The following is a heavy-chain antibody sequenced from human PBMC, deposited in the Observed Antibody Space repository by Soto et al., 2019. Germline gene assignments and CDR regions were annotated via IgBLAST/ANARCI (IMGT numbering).Heavy chain of an antibody. CDR2: ISAYNGNT. CDR1: GYTFTSYG. D-gene: IGHD3-9*01. Sequence: ASVKVSCKASGYTFTSYGISWVRQAPGQGLEWMGWISAYNGNTNYAQKLQGRVTMTTDTSTSTAYMELRSLRSEDTAVYYCARAARDYDSLHYYYLDVWGKGTTVTVSS. V-gene: IGHV1-18*01. CDR3: ARAARDYDSLHYYYLDV. J-gene: IGHJ6*03.